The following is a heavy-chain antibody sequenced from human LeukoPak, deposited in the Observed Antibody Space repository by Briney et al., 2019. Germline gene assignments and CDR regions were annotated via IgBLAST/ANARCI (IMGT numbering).Heavy chain of an antibody. D-gene: IGHD6-19*01. CDR1: GYTFSSYG. V-gene: IGHV1-18*01. Sequence: ASVKVSCKASGYTFSSYGITWVRQALGQGLEWMGWISVYNGDTNYAQKVQSRVTMTTDTSTTTAYMELRSLRPDDTAVYYCARAGTSGWQPFDYWGQRTLVTVSS. CDR2: ISVYNGDT. J-gene: IGHJ4*02. CDR3: ARAGTSGWQPFDY.